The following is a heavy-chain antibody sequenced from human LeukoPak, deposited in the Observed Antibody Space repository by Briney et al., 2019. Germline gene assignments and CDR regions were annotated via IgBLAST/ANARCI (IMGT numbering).Heavy chain of an antibody. D-gene: IGHD2-15*01. V-gene: IGHV3-7*01. Sequence: SGGSLRLSCAASGFSFSRYWMSWVRQAPGKGLEWVANIKQDGSEKNYVESVKGRFTISRDNAKNSLYLQTYSLRAEDTAVYYCAREKHCSGGSCYVGKYYFDYWGQGTLVTVSS. CDR1: GFSFSRYW. CDR3: AREKHCSGGSCYVGKYYFDY. J-gene: IGHJ4*02. CDR2: IKQDGSEK.